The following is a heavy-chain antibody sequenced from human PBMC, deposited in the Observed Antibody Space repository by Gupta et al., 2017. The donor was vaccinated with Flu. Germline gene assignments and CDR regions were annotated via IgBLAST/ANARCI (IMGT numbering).Heavy chain of an antibody. CDR2: ISWNSGSI. V-gene: IGHV3-9*01. Sequence: VRQAPGKGLEWVSGISWNSGSIYYGDSVRGRFTISRDNAKNSLYLQMRSLKADDTAFYYCAKAPSMTVPGSALGQGTLVTVSS. J-gene: IGHJ5*02. D-gene: IGHD6-19*01. CDR3: AKAPSMTVPGSA.